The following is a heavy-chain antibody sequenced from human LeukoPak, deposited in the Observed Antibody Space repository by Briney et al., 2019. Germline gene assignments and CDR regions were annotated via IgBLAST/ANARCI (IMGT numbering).Heavy chain of an antibody. CDR3: ARDGKDYYDSSGRRNAFDI. CDR2: IKQDGSEK. J-gene: IGHJ3*02. Sequence: PGGSLRLSCAASGFTFSSYWMSWVRQAPGKGLEWVANIKQDGSEKYYVDSVKGRFTISRDNAKNSLYLQMNSLRAEDTAVYYCARDGKDYYDSSGRRNAFDIWGQGTMVTVSS. D-gene: IGHD3-22*01. CDR1: GFTFSSYW. V-gene: IGHV3-7*03.